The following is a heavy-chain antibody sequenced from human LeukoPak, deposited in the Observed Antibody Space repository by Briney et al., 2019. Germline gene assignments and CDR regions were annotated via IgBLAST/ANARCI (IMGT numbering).Heavy chain of an antibody. J-gene: IGHJ4*02. CDR2: IIPILGIA. CDR1: GGTFSSYA. CDR3: ARDSGYYYGSGSYYTRYFDY. V-gene: IGHV1-69*04. Sequence: RASVKVSCKASGGTFSSYAISWVRQAPGQGLEWMGRIIPILGIANYAQKFQGRVTITADKSTSTAYMELSSLRSEDTAVYYCARDSGYYYGSGSYYTRYFDYWGQGTLVTVSS. D-gene: IGHD3-10*01.